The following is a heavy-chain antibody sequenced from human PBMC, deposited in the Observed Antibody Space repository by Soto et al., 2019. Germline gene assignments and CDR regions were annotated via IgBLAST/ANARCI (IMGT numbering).Heavy chain of an antibody. Sequence: QVQLVQSVAEVKKPGASVKVSCKASGYTFTSYYMHWVRQAPGQGLEWMGIINPSGGSTSYAQKFQGRVTMTRDTSTSTVYMELSSLRSEDTAVYYCARGQIVVVITSHFDYWGQGTLVTVSS. J-gene: IGHJ4*02. V-gene: IGHV1-46*01. CDR3: ARGQIVVVITSHFDY. D-gene: IGHD3-22*01. CDR2: INPSGGST. CDR1: GYTFTSYY.